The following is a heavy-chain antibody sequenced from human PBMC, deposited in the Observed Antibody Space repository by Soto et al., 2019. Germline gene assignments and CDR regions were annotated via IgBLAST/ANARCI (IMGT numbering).Heavy chain of an antibody. CDR3: ARDYGGYSYSYYYYYGMDV. CDR2: TYYRSKWYN. CDR1: VDSVSSNSAA. J-gene: IGHJ6*02. Sequence: SQTLSLTCAISVDSVSSNSAAWNWIRQSPSRGLEWMGRTYYRSKWYNDYAVSVKSRITINRDTSKNQFSLQLNSVTPEDTAVYYCARDYGGYSYSYYYYYGMDVLGQGTTVTVSS. V-gene: IGHV6-1*01. D-gene: IGHD5-18*01.